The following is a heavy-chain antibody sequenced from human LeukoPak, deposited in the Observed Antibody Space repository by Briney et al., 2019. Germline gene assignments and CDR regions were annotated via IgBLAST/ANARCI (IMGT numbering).Heavy chain of an antibody. CDR3: ARDVYGDYGSDY. Sequence: GGPLRLSCAVSGFTFSTYSMNWVRQAPGKGLEWVSHISSSSRTIYYADSVKGRFTISRDNAKNSLYLHMNSLRAEDTAVYYCARDVYGDYGSDYWGQGTLVTVSS. V-gene: IGHV3-48*01. CDR2: ISSSSRTI. D-gene: IGHD4-17*01. CDR1: GFTFSTYS. J-gene: IGHJ4*02.